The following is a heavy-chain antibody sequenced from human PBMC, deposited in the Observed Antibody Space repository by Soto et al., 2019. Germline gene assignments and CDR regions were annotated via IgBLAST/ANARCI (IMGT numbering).Heavy chain of an antibody. CDR3: ARNTEGGTIFGVVPYGMDV. D-gene: IGHD3-3*01. V-gene: IGHV3-33*01. CDR2: IWYDGSNK. CDR1: GFTFSSYG. J-gene: IGHJ6*02. Sequence: QVQLVESGGGVVQPGRSLRLSCAASGFTFSSYGMHWVRQAPGKGLEWVAVIWYDGSNKYYADSVKGRSTISRDNSKNTLYLQMNSLRAEDTAVYYCARNTEGGTIFGVVPYGMDVWGQGTTVTVSS.